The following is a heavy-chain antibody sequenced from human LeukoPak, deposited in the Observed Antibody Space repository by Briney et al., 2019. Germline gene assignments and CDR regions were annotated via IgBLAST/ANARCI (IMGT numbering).Heavy chain of an antibody. CDR3: ARGDSSSWYLFDY. D-gene: IGHD6-13*01. V-gene: IGHV4-59*01. Sequence: PSETLSLTCTVSVGSISTYYWSWIRQPPGKGLEWIGYIYYTGSTNYNPSLKSRVTISVDTSENQFSLKLTSVTAADTAVYYCARGDSSSWYLFDYWGRGTLVTVSS. CDR1: VGSISTYY. J-gene: IGHJ4*02. CDR2: IYYTGST.